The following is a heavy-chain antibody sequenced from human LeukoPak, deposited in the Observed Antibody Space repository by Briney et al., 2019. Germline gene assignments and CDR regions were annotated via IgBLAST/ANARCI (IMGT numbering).Heavy chain of an antibody. CDR2: ISSDGGNT. J-gene: IGHJ6*03. D-gene: IGHD2-8*01. Sequence: GGSLRLSCAASGFTFSSYAMYWVRQAPGKGLEYVSAISSDGGNTYYANSVKGRFTIFRDNSKNTLYLQMGSLRAEDMAVYYCARSPYESYYYYMDVWGKGTTVTVSS. CDR3: ARSPYESYYYYMDV. CDR1: GFTFSSYA. V-gene: IGHV3-64*01.